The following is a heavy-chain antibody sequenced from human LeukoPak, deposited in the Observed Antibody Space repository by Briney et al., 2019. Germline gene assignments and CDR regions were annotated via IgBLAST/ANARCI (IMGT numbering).Heavy chain of an antibody. Sequence: PSETLSLTCAVYGGSFSGCYWSWIRQPPGKGLEWIGEINHSGSTNYNPSLKSRVTISVGTSKNQFSLKLSFVTAADTAVYYCARGSHFSGWNYWGQGTLVTVSS. CDR2: INHSGST. D-gene: IGHD6-19*01. V-gene: IGHV4-34*01. J-gene: IGHJ4*02. CDR3: ARGSHFSGWNY. CDR1: GGSFSGCY.